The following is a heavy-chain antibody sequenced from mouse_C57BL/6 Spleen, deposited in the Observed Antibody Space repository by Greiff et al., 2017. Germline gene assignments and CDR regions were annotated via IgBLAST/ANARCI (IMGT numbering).Heavy chain of an antibody. CDR1: GYSITSGYY. Sequence: EVQLVESGPGLVKPSQSLSLTCSVTGYSITSGYYWNWIRQFPGNKLEWMGYISYDGSNNYNPSLKNRISITRDTSKNQFFLKLNSVTTEDTATYYCARGRGSSYGWFAYWGQGTLVTVSA. D-gene: IGHD1-1*01. J-gene: IGHJ3*01. CDR2: ISYDGSN. V-gene: IGHV3-6*01. CDR3: ARGRGSSYGWFAY.